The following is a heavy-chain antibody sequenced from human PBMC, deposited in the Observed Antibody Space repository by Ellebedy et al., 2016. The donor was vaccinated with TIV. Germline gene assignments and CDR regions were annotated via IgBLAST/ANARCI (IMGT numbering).Heavy chain of an antibody. CDR3: APNPSHSYYDIHGLEVG. J-gene: IGHJ4*02. V-gene: IGHV1-18*04. CDR2: VRTSNGNT. CDR1: GYTFSNYG. Sequence: AASVKVSCKASGYTFSNYGISWARPAPGQGLQWMGWVRTSNGNTNYAQKFQGRVTLTADEFTTTAYMELSSLRSGDTAVYYCAPNPSHSYYDIHGLEVGWGQGTLVTVSS. D-gene: IGHD3-22*01.